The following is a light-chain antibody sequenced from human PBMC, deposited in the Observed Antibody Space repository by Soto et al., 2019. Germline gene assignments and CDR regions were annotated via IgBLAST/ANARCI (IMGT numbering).Light chain of an antibody. CDR1: QDISNY. Sequence: DIQMTQSPSSLSASVGDRVTITCRATQDISNYLAWYQQKPGKVLNLLIYAASTLQSGVPSRFSGSGSGTDFTLTISSLQPEDVATYYCQKYNSAPPWTFGQGTKVEI. V-gene: IGKV1-27*01. J-gene: IGKJ1*01. CDR2: AAS. CDR3: QKYNSAPPWT.